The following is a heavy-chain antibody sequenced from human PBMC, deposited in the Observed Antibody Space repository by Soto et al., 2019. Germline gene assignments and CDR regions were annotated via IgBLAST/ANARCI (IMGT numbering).Heavy chain of an antibody. V-gene: IGHV3-33*01. CDR2: IWYDGSNK. J-gene: IGHJ6*02. Sequence: GGSLRLSCAASGFTFSSYGMHWVRHAPGKGLEWVAVIWYDGSNKYYADSVKGRFTISRDNSKNTLYLQMNSLRAEDTAVYYCAYGGNSRHYYGMVVWGQGATVTVSS. CDR1: GFTFSSYG. CDR3: AYGGNSRHYYGMVV. D-gene: IGHD4-17*01.